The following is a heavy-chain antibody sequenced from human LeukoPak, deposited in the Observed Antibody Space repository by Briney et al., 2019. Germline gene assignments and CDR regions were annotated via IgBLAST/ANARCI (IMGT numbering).Heavy chain of an antibody. CDR1: GGSISSSSYY. Sequence: SETLSLTCTVSGGSISSSSYYWGWIRQPPGKGLEWIGSIYYSGSTYHNPSLKSRVTISVDTSKNQFSLKLSSVTAADTAVYYCASRDYYGSGSYYPFDYWGQGTLVTVSS. D-gene: IGHD3-10*01. CDR3: ASRDYYGSGSYYPFDY. CDR2: IYYSGST. V-gene: IGHV4-39*01. J-gene: IGHJ4*02.